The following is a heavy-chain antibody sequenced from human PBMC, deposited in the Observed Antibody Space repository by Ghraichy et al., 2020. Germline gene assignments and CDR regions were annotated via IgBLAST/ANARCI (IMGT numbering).Heavy chain of an antibody. CDR1: GFTFSSYW. CDR2: IKQDGSEK. Sequence: LTCAASGFTFSSYWMSWVRQAPGKGLEWVANIKQDGSEKYYVDSVKGRFTISRDNAKNSLYLQMNSLRAEDTAVYYCARAHGYSYGLVVAGTEGGFDYWGQGTLVTVSS. CDR3: ARAHGYSYGLVVAGTEGGFDY. J-gene: IGHJ4*02. V-gene: IGHV3-7*01. D-gene: IGHD5-18*01.